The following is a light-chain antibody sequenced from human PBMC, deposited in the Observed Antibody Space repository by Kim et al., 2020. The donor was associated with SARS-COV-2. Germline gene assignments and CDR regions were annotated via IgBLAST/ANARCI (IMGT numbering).Light chain of an antibody. CDR2: KAS. V-gene: IGKV1-5*03. CDR3: QQDNSYPYT. Sequence: DFQMTQSPSTLSAFVGDRVTITCRASQSISTWLAWYQQKPGKTPNLLIYKASSLESGVPSRFSGSGSGTEFTLTISSLQPDDFATYHCQQDNSYPYTFGQGTKLEIK. J-gene: IGKJ2*01. CDR1: QSISTW.